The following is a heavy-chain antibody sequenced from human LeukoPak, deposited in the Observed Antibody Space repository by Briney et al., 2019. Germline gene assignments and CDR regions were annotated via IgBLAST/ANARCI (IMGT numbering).Heavy chain of an antibody. J-gene: IGHJ2*01. CDR2: IYYSGRT. CDR3: ARDGNPWNLDV. CDR1: GGSISSYY. V-gene: IGHV4-59*01. D-gene: IGHD1-26*01. Sequence: SETLSLTCTVSGGSISSYYWTWIRQSPEKALEWIGYIYYSGRTSYNPSLKSRVTMSVDTSKNQFSLQLSSVTAADTAVYYCARDGNPWNLDVWGRGTLVTVSS.